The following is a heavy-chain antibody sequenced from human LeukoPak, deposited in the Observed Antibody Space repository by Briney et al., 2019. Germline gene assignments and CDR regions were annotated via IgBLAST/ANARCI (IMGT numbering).Heavy chain of an antibody. CDR1: GFTFSSYA. V-gene: IGHV3-23*01. J-gene: IGHJ3*02. D-gene: IGHD6-19*01. CDR3: AKVIGQWLVADAFDI. CDR2: ISGSGGST. Sequence: PGGSLRLSCAASGFTFSSYAMSWVRQAPGKGLEWVSAISGSGGSTYYADSVKGRFTISRDNSKNALYLQMNSLRAEDTAVYYCAKVIGQWLVADAFDIWGQGTMVTVSS.